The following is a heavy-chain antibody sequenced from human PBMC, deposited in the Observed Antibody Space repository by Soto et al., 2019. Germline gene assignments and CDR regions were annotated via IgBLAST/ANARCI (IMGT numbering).Heavy chain of an antibody. V-gene: IGHV3-73*01. D-gene: IGHD6-13*01. Sequence: EVQLVESGGGLVQPGGSLKLSCAASGFTFSGSAMHWVRQASGKGLEWVGRIRSKANSYATAYAASVKGRFTISRDDSKNTAYLQMNSLKTEDTAVYYCTRVAAAGTIYYYYYMDVWGKGTTVTVSS. CDR2: IRSKANSYAT. J-gene: IGHJ6*03. CDR1: GFTFSGSA. CDR3: TRVAAAGTIYYYYYMDV.